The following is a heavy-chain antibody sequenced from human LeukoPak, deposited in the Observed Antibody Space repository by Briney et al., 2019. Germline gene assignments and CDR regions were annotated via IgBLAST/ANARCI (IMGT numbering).Heavy chain of an antibody. D-gene: IGHD2-15*01. Sequence: SETLSLTCTVSGGSISGYYWSWIRQPPGKGLEWIAFIYYSGTTNYNPSLNSRVTISIDTSKNQFSLKLSSVTAADTAVYYCARDGCGGSCFHYYYYYMDVWGKGTTVTISS. V-gene: IGHV4-59*12. CDR3: ARDGCGGSCFHYYYYYMDV. CDR2: IYYSGTT. J-gene: IGHJ6*03. CDR1: GGSISGYY.